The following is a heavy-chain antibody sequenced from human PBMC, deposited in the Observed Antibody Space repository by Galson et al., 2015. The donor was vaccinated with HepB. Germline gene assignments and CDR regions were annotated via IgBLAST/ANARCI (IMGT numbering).Heavy chain of an antibody. CDR2: INPSGGST. CDR1: RYTFTNNH. D-gene: IGHD5-18*01. V-gene: IGHV1-46*01. Sequence: SVKVSCKASRYTFTNNHIHWVRQAPGQGLEWMGIINPSGGSTNYAQKFQGRVTVTRDTSTSTVYMEVSSLRSEDTAVYYCARAAETTMDKWGQGTLLTVSP. CDR3: ARAAETTMDK. J-gene: IGHJ4*02.